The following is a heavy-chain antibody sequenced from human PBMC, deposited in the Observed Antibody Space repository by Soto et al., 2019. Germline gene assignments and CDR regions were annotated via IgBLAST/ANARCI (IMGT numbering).Heavy chain of an antibody. Sequence: QVRLVQSGAEVKKPGASVKVTCKPSGYTFTDAYIHWVRQAPGQGLERLGWINPKNGGTNYAQKFQGRVTMTRDTSSSTAFMELSSLNSNVAVVDYCAREEGTGLDFWGQGNLVTVSS. D-gene: IGHD1-1*01. CDR1: GYTFTDAY. CDR2: INPKNGGT. J-gene: IGHJ4*02. V-gene: IGHV1-2*02. CDR3: AREEGTGLDF.